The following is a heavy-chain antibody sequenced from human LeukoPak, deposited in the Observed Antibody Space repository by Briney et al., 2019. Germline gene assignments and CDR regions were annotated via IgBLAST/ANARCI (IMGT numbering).Heavy chain of an antibody. CDR3: VRRLEVPDYDY. J-gene: IGHJ4*02. CDR2: ISGPGDGT. Sequence: SRGSLRLSCSASGXTFRDYSMHWVRQAPGKGLEYISAISGPGDGTYYANSVKGRFTISRDNSKNTLYLQMTSLRADDTATYYCVRRLEVPDYDYWGQGTLVTVSS. V-gene: IGHV3-64D*06. CDR1: GXTFRDYS. D-gene: IGHD3-16*01.